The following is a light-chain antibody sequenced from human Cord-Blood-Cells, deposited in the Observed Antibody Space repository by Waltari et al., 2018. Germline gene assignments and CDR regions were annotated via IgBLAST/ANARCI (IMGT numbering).Light chain of an antibody. CDR1: SSDVGGYNS. V-gene: IGLV2-14*01. CDR3: SSYTSSSTYV. CDR2: DVS. Sequence: QSALTQPASVSGSPGQSITISCTGTSSDVGGYNSVSLYQQHPGKAPKLMIYDVSKRPSGVSNRFSGSKSGNTASLTISGLQAEDEADYYCSSYTSSSTYVFGTGTKVTVL. J-gene: IGLJ1*01.